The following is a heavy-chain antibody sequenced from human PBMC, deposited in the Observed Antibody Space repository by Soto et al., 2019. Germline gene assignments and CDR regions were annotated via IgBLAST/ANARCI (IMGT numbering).Heavy chain of an antibody. CDR2: ISSNGVGT. J-gene: IGHJ6*03. CDR3: ARRARPDFYYMDV. V-gene: IGHV3-64*01. CDR1: GLTLSGYG. D-gene: IGHD6-6*01. Sequence: GGSLRLSCAASGLTLSGYGMDWVRQAQRQGLEYVSGISSNGVGTYYENSVQGRFPISRDNSKNTVYLQMGSLRPEDMAVYYCARRARPDFYYMDVWGKGTTVTVS.